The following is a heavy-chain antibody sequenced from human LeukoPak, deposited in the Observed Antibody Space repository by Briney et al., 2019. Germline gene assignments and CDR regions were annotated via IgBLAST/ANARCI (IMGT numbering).Heavy chain of an antibody. J-gene: IGHJ5*02. CDR3: ARSEMATINWFDP. Sequence: GGSLRLSCAASGFTFSDYYMSWIRQAPGKGLEWVSYISSSGSTIYYADSVKGRFTISRDNSKNTLYLQMNSLRAEDTAVYYCARSEMATINWFDPWGQGTLVTVSS. V-gene: IGHV3-11*04. CDR2: ISSSGSTI. D-gene: IGHD5-24*01. CDR1: GFTFSDYY.